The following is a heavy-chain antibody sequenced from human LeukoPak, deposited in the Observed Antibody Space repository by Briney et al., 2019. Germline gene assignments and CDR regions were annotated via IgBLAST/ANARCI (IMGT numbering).Heavy chain of an antibody. D-gene: IGHD7-27*01. CDR2: IIPIFGTA. CDR3: ARDRGDHGWYFDL. J-gene: IGHJ2*01. V-gene: IGHV1-69*13. CDR1: GGTFISYA. Sequence: ASVKVSCKASGGTFISYAISWVRQAPGQGLEWMGGIIPIFGTANYAQKFQGRVTITADESTSTAYMELSSLRSKDTAVYYCARDRGDHGWYFDLWGRGTLVTVSS.